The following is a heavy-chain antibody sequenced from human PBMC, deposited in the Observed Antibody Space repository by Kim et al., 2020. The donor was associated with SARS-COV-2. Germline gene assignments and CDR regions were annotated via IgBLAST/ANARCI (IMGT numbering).Heavy chain of an antibody. CDR2: IGEDGGTT. CDR1: GFTFSRYW. Sequence: GGSLRLSCAASGFTFSRYWMHWVRQAPGKGLVWVSRIGEDGGTTNYADSVKGRFTISRDNAKNTLYLQMNSLRAEDTAVYYCARGWTSRDFSIYWGQGTLVTVSS. CDR3: ARGWTSRDFSIY. V-gene: IGHV3-74*01. D-gene: IGHD4-4*01. J-gene: IGHJ4*02.